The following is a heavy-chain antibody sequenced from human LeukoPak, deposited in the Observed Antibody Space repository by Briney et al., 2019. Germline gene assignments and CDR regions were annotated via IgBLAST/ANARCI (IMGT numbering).Heavy chain of an antibody. V-gene: IGHV4-39*01. CDR3: ASRDFYYYGTGKDY. J-gene: IGHJ4*02. Sequence: SETLSLTCTVSGGSISSSSYYWGWIRQPPGKGLEWIGSIYYSGSTYYNPSLKSRVTISVDTSKNQFSLKLSSVTAADTAVYYCASRDFYYYGTGKDYWGQGTQVTVSS. D-gene: IGHD3-10*01. CDR2: IYYSGST. CDR1: GGSISSSSYY.